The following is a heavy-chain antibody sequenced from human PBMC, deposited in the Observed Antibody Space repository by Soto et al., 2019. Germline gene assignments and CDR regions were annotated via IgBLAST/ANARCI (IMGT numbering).Heavy chain of an antibody. CDR2: IHYSGTT. CDR3: ARESIGGWLLS. CDR1: GGSTSGSH. Sequence: SETLSLTCNVTGGSTSGSHWSRVRQSPGKGLEWIGYIHYSGTTTYSPSLRSRVTISLDPSESQFSLKLTSVTAADTAIYYCARESIGGWLLSWGRGSLVAGSS. D-gene: IGHD5-12*01. V-gene: IGHV4-59*01. J-gene: IGHJ5*01.